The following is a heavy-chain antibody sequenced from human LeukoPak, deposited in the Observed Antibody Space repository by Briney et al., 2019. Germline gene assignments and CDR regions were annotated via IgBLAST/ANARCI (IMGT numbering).Heavy chain of an antibody. D-gene: IGHD6-13*01. Sequence: SETLSLTCTVSGGSIGSYYWSWIRQPPGKGLEWIGDIYSSGSTNYNPCLKSLVTISFDTSKTQFSLKLRFVTAADTAVYYCARGVAAPGTGGLSWFDPWGQGTLVTVSS. CDR1: GGSIGSYY. J-gene: IGHJ5*02. CDR2: IYSSGST. CDR3: ARGVAAPGTGGLSWFDP. V-gene: IGHV4-59*01.